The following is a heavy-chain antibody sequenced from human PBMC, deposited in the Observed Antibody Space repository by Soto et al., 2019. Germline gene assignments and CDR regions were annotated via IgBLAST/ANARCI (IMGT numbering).Heavy chain of an antibody. CDR3: ARDLPGDYYYMDV. Sequence: QVQLVESGGGVVQPGRSLRLSCAASGFTFSSYGMHWVRQAPGKGLEWVAVIWYDGSNKYYADSVKGRFTISRDNSKNTLYLQMNSLRAEETAVYYCARDLPGDYYYMDVWGKGTTVTVSS. CDR2: IWYDGSNK. CDR1: GFTFSSYG. J-gene: IGHJ6*03. D-gene: IGHD3-10*01. V-gene: IGHV3-33*01.